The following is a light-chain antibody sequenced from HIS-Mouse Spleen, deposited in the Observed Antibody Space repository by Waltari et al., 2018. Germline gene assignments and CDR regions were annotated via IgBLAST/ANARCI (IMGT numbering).Light chain of an antibody. V-gene: IGLV3-1*01. J-gene: IGLJ3*02. CDR2: QDS. Sequence: SYELTQPPSVSVSPGQTASITCSGDKLGDKYACWYQQKPGQSPVLVIYQDSKRPSGIPGRFSGSNSGNTATLTISGTQAMDEADYYCQAWDSSTNWVFGGGTKLTVL. CDR1: KLGDKY. CDR3: QAWDSSTNWV.